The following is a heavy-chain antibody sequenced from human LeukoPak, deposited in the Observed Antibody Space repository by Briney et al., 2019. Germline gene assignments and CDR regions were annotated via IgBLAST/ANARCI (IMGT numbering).Heavy chain of an antibody. Sequence: PGGSLRLSCAASGFTFSSYGMHWVRQAPGKGLEWVSSITSTGKYIYYGDSVKGRVTISRDNSKNSLYLQMHSLRAEDTAVYYCARDSYDSSGYRYLDYWGQGTLVTVSS. J-gene: IGHJ4*02. V-gene: IGHV3-21*01. D-gene: IGHD3-22*01. CDR1: GFTFSSYG. CDR3: ARDSYDSSGYRYLDY. CDR2: ITSTGKYI.